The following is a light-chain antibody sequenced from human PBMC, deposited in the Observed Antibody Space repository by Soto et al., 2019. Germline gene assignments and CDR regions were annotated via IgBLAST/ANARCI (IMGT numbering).Light chain of an antibody. J-gene: IGKJ3*01. Sequence: AIQLTQSPSSLSASVGDRVTITCRSSQDISSALAWYQQKPGKPPKLLIFDASILEGGVPSRFSGSGSGTECTLTLSSLQPEDFATYYCQQFHSFSHLFGPGTKVDVK. CDR1: QDISSA. CDR3: QQFHSFSHL. CDR2: DAS. V-gene: IGKV1-13*02.